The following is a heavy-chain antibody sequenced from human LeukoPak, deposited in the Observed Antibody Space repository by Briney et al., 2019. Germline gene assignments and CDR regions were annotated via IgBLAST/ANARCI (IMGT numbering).Heavy chain of an antibody. Sequence: PGRSLRLSCADSGFTFSRYAMHWVRQAPGKGLEWVAVISYDGSNKFYADSVKGRLAISRDNSKNTLYLQMNRLRTEDTAVYYCAKASNNHGLGGTVEYWGQGTLVTVSS. D-gene: IGHD1-14*01. V-gene: IGHV3-30*18. CDR1: GFTFSRYA. J-gene: IGHJ4*02. CDR2: ISYDGSNK. CDR3: AKASNNHGLGGTVEY.